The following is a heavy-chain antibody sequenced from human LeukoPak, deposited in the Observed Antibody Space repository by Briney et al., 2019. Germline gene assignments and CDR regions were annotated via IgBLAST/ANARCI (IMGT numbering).Heavy chain of an antibody. V-gene: IGHV1-69*13. D-gene: IGHD2-2*01. CDR3: AAYCSSTSCQLSFDY. J-gene: IGHJ4*02. CDR2: IIPIFGTA. Sequence: SVKVSCKASGGTFSSYAISWVRQAPGQGLEWMGGIIPIFGTANYAQKFQGRVTITADESTSAAYMELSSLRSEDTAVYYCAAYCSSTSCQLSFDYWGQGTLVTVSS. CDR1: GGTFSSYA.